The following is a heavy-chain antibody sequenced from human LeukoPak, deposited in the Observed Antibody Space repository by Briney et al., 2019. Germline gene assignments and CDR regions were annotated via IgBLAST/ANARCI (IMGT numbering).Heavy chain of an antibody. CDR3: ARDGDSSGFDY. CDR2: ISAYNGNT. D-gene: IGHD3-22*01. V-gene: IGHV1-18*01. J-gene: IGHJ4*02. Sequence: GASVKVSCKASGYTFTSYGISWVRQAPGQGLEWMGWISAYNGNTNYAQKFQGRVTMTRDTSISTAYMELSRLRSDDTAVYYCARDGDSSGFDYWGQGTLVTVSS. CDR1: GYTFTSYG.